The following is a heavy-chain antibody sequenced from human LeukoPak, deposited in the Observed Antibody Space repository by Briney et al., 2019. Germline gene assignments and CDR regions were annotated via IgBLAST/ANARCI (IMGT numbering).Heavy chain of an antibody. CDR2: IIPILGIA. Sequence: SVKVSCKASGGTFSSYAISWVRQAPGQGLEWMGRIIPILGIANYAQKFQGRVTITADKSTSTAYMELSSLRSEDTAVYYCARGFYGWGNTGGFGYWGQGPLVTVSS. V-gene: IGHV1-69*04. D-gene: IGHD3-10*01. CDR1: GGTFSSYA. CDR3: ARGFYGWGNTGGFGY. J-gene: IGHJ4*02.